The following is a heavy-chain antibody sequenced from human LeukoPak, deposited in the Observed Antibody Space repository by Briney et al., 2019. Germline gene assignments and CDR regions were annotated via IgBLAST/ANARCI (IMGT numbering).Heavy chain of an antibody. J-gene: IGHJ4*02. Sequence: GGSLRLSCAASGFTFDDYGMSWVRQAPGKGLEWVSGINWNSNNIDYADSVKGRFTISRDNGKNSLYLQMNSLRAEDTVLYYCAKASSGYYSAILGWGQGTLVTVSS. CDR2: INWNSNNI. V-gene: IGHV3-9*01. CDR3: AKASSGYYSAILG. CDR1: GFTFDDYG. D-gene: IGHD3-22*01.